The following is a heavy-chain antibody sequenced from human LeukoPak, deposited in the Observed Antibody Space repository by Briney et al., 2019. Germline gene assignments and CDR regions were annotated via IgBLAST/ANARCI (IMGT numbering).Heavy chain of an antibody. D-gene: IGHD6-6*01. CDR2: IYYSGST. V-gene: IGHV4-59*08. CDR3: ARMQQLVLDY. CDR1: GGSISSYY. J-gene: IGHJ4*02. Sequence: ETLSLTCTVSGGSISSYYWSWIRQPPGKGLEWIGYIYYSGSTNYNPSLKSRVTISVDTSKNQFSLKLSSVTAADTAVYYCARMQQLVLDYWGQGTLVTVSS.